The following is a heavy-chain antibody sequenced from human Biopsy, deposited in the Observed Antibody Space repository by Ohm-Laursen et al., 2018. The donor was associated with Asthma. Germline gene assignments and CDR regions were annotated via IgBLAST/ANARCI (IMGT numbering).Heavy chain of an antibody. CDR2: ISYSGST. V-gene: IGHV4-61*01. CDR1: GGSVSSGSYY. J-gene: IGHJ4*02. Sequence: SDTLSLTWAVSGGSVSSGSYYWSWIRQPPGKGLAWVSYISYSGSTDYNPSLKSRLTISMDTSKNQFSLRLRSVTAADTAVYYCARGWNCGGDCYSLDSWGQGTLVTVSS. CDR3: ARGWNCGGDCYSLDS. D-gene: IGHD2-21*02.